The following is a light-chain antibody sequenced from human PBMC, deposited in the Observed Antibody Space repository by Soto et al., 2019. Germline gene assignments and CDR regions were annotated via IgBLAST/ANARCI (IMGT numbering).Light chain of an antibody. CDR1: SSNIGSNP. J-gene: IGLJ2*01. Sequence: QSVLTQPPSASGTPGQRVTISCSGSSSNIGSNPVNWYQQPPGSAPRLLIYSNNQRPTGVSDRFSGSKSGTSASPAIRGLQSEDEADYYCATWDDSLNGRGIFGGGTQLTVL. V-gene: IGLV1-44*01. CDR2: SNN. CDR3: ATWDDSLNGRGI.